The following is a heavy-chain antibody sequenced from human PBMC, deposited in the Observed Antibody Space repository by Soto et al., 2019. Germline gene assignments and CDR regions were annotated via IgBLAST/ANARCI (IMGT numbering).Heavy chain of an antibody. CDR1: GGSISSSSYY. CDR3: AGGIGYCISTTCQLRFAY. Sequence: SETLSLTCTVSGGSISSSSYYWGWIRQPPGKGLEWIGSIYYSGSTYYNPSLKSRVTISVDTSKNQFSLKLNSVTAADTTVYYCAGGIGYCISTTCQLRFAYWGQGTLVTVSS. V-gene: IGHV4-39*01. D-gene: IGHD2-2*01. J-gene: IGHJ4*02. CDR2: IYYSGST.